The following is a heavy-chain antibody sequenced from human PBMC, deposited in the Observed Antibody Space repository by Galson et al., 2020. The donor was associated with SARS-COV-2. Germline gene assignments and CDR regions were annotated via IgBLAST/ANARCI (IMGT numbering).Heavy chain of an antibody. D-gene: IGHD6-13*01. CDR2: ISAYNGNT. CDR3: ARDSSWYYFVY. CDR1: GYTFTSYG. J-gene: IGHJ4*02. V-gene: IGHV1-18*01. Sequence: ASVKVSCKASGYTFTSYGISWVRQAPGQGLEWMGWISAYNGNTNYAQKLQGRVTMTTDTSTSTADIELRSLRSDDTAVYYCARDSSWYYFVYWVQGTLVTVCS.